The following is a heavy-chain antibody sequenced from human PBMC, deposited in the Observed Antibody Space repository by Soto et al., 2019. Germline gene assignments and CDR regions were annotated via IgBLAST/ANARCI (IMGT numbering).Heavy chain of an antibody. CDR2: ISSSSSYI. CDR1: GFTFSSYS. CDR3: ARVGYGDYALDY. V-gene: IGHV3-21*01. D-gene: IGHD4-17*01. J-gene: IGHJ4*02. Sequence: EVQLVESGGGLVKPGGSLRLSCAASGFTFSSYSMNWVRQAPGKGLEWVSSISSSSSYIYYADSVKGRFTISRDNAKNSLYLQMNSLRAVDTAVYYCARVGYGDYALDYWGQGTLVTVSS.